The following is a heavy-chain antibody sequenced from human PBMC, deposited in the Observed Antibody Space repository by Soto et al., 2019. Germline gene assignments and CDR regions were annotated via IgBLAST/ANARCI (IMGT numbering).Heavy chain of an antibody. Sequence: QVQLVESGGGVVQPGRSLRLSCAASGFTFSSYGMHWVRQAPGKGLEWVAVIWYDGSNKYHADSVKGRFTISRDNSKNTLYLQMNSLRAEDTAVYYCARDPPGSYGMDVWGQGTTVTVSS. CDR3: ARDPPGSYGMDV. V-gene: IGHV3-33*01. D-gene: IGHD7-27*01. CDR2: IWYDGSNK. CDR1: GFTFSSYG. J-gene: IGHJ6*02.